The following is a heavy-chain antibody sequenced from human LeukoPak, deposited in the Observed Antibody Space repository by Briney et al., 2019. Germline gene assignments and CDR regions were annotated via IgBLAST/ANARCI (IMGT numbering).Heavy chain of an antibody. CDR1: GGTFTSYA. V-gene: IGHV1-69*05. Sequence: GASVKASCKASGGTFTSYAISWVRQAPGQGLEWVGGIIPIFGTANYAQKFQGRVTITTDESTSTAYMELSSLRSEDTAVYYCARGFVGATHPEKYYFDYWGQGTLVTVSS. D-gene: IGHD1-26*01. CDR2: IIPIFGTA. J-gene: IGHJ4*02. CDR3: ARGFVGATHPEKYYFDY.